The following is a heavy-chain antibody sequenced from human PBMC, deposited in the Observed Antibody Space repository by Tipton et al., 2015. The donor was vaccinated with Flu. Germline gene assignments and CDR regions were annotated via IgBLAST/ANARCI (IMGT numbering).Heavy chain of an antibody. Sequence: SLRLSCAASGFTVSGNYMNWVRQAPGKGLEWVSIIYSGDSTYYADSVKGRFTISRDNSKNTLFLQMNSLRAEDTAIYYCAKEGVLGAFDIWGQGTVVTVSS. D-gene: IGHD3-10*01. J-gene: IGHJ3*02. CDR2: IYSGDST. CDR3: AKEGVLGAFDI. CDR1: GFTVSGNY. V-gene: IGHV3-53*01.